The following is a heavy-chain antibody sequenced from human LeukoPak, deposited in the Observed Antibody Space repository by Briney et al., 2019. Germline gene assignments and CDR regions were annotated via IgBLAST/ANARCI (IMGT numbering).Heavy chain of an antibody. V-gene: IGHV1-69*13. CDR3: ARGAATTVTTWDLGDY. CDR1: GGTFISYA. D-gene: IGHD4-17*01. Sequence: GASVKVSCKASGGTFISYAISWVRQAPGQGLEWMGGIIPIFGTANYAQKFQGRVTITADESTSTAYMELSSLRSEDTAVYYCARGAATTVTTWDLGDYWGQGTLVTVSS. J-gene: IGHJ4*02. CDR2: IIPIFGTA.